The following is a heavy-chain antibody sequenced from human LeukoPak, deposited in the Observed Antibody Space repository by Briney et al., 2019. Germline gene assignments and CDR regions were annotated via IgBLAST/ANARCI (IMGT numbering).Heavy chain of an antibody. CDR1: GFTFSSYG. CDR2: IRYDGSNK. D-gene: IGHD1-26*01. J-gene: IGHJ4*02. Sequence: GGSLRLSCAASGFTFSSYGMHWVRQAPGKGLEWVAFIRYDGSNKYYADSVKGRFTISRDNSKNTLYLQMDTLTAEDTAVYYCAKDQGASSYSFDYWGRGTLVTVSS. V-gene: IGHV3-30*02. CDR3: AKDQGASSYSFDY.